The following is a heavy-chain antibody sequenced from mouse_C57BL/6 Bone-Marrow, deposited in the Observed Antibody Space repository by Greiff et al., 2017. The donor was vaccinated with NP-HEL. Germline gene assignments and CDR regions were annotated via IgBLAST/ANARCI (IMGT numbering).Heavy chain of an antibody. Sequence: QVQLQQSGAELVKPGASVKLSCTASGFTFNSYWMHWVKQRPGQGLEWIGYINPSSGNTKYNQKFKDKATLTADKSSSTAYMQLSSLTYEDSAVYYCASFYYYGSSYFDGWGKGTTLTVSS. V-gene: IGHV1-7*01. CDR3: ASFYYYGSSYFDG. J-gene: IGHJ2*01. CDR2: INPSSGNT. D-gene: IGHD1-1*01. CDR1: GFTFNSYW.